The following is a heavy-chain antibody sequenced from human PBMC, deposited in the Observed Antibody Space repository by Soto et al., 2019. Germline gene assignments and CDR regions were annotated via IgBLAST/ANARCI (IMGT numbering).Heavy chain of an antibody. CDR2: ISSSSSYI. CDR1: GFTFSSYS. V-gene: IGHV3-21*01. J-gene: IGHJ3*02. D-gene: IGHD2-2*01. CDR3: ARDLVVPAAKDAFDI. Sequence: GESLKISCAASGFTFSSYSMNWVRQAPGKGLEWVSSISSSSSYIYYADSVKGRFTISRDNAKNSLYLQMNSLRAEDTAVYYCARDLVVPAAKDAFDIWGQGTMVTVSS.